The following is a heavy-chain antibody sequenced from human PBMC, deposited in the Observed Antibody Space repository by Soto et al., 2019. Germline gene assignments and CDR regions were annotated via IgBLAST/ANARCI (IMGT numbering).Heavy chain of an antibody. CDR1: GFTFSSYA. V-gene: IGHV3-23*01. CDR3: AKGEDVVVPAAPNYGMDV. CDR2: ISGSGGST. D-gene: IGHD2-2*01. Sequence: GGSLRLSCAASGFTFSSYAMIWVRQAPGKGLEWVSAISGSGGSTYYADPVKGRFTISRDNSKNTLYLQMNSLRAEDTAVYYCAKGEDVVVPAAPNYGMDVWVQGTTVTVSS. J-gene: IGHJ6*02.